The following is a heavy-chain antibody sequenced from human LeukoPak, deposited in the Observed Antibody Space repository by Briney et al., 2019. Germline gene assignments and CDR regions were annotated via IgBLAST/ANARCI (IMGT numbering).Heavy chain of an antibody. CDR3: ARDPVGYCSGGSCYAGFDY. Sequence: PGGSLRLSCAASGFTFSTYWMHWVRQAPGKGLEWVSSISSSSSYIYYADSVKGRFTISRDNAKNSLYLQMNSLRAEDTAVYYCARDPVGYCSGGSCYAGFDYWGQGTLVTVSS. D-gene: IGHD2-15*01. J-gene: IGHJ4*02. CDR2: ISSSSSYI. CDR1: GFTFSTYW. V-gene: IGHV3-21*01.